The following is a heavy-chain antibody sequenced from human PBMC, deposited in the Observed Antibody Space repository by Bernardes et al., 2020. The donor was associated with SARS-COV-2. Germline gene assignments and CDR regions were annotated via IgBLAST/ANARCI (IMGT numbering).Heavy chain of an antibody. Sequence: SLRLSCAASGFTFSTFAMTWVRQAPGKGLEWVSVISSSAGTTHYADSVKGRFTISRDNSNNTLFLQMNSLRAEDTALYYCATGGMARGVIRFDPWGQGTLVTVSS. CDR3: ATGGMARGVIRFDP. D-gene: IGHD3-10*01. V-gene: IGHV3-23*01. J-gene: IGHJ5*02. CDR1: GFTFSTFA. CDR2: ISSSAGTT.